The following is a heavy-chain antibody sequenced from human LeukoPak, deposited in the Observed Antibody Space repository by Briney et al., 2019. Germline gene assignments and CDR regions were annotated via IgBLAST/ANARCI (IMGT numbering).Heavy chain of an antibody. CDR3: ASASSGWAYFDY. CDR1: GFTFSSYS. D-gene: IGHD6-19*01. CDR2: ISSSSSYI. V-gene: IGHV3-21*01. Sequence: GGSLRLSCAASGFTFSSYSMNWVRQAPGKGLEWVSSISSSSSYIYYADSVKGRFTISRDNAKNSLYLQMNSLRAEDTAVYYCASASSGWAYFDYWGQGTLVTVSS. J-gene: IGHJ4*02.